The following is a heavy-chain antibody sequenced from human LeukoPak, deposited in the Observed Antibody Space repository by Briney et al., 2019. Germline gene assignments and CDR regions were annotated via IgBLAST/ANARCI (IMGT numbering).Heavy chain of an antibody. CDR1: GFTFSSYW. J-gene: IGHJ4*02. CDR3: ATSDYYGSGRGGVSPSDF. D-gene: IGHD3-10*01. Sequence: PGGSLRLSCAASGFTFSSYWMHWVRQAPGKGLVGVSRINSDGSSTSYADSVKGRFTISRDNAKNTLYLQMNSLRAEDTAVYYCATSDYYGSGRGGVSPSDFWGQGTLVTVSS. CDR2: INSDGSST. V-gene: IGHV3-74*01.